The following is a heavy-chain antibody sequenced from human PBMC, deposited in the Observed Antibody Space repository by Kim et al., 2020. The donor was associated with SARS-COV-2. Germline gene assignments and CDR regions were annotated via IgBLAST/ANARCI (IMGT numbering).Heavy chain of an antibody. CDR3: ARHTSPPDITMVRGVISPETDY. CDR2: IDPSDSYT. CDR1: GYSFTSYW. V-gene: IGHV5-10-1*01. Sequence: GESLKISCKGSGYSFTSYWISWVRQMPGKGLEWMGRIDPSDSYTNYSPSFQGHVTISADKSISTAYLQWSSLKASDTAMYYCARHTSPPDITMVRGVISPETDYWGQGTLVTVSS. D-gene: IGHD3-10*01. J-gene: IGHJ4*02.